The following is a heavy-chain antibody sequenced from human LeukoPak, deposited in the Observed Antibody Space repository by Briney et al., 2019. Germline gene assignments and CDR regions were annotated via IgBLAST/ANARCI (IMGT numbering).Heavy chain of an antibody. CDR1: VYTFTSYG. CDR2: ISGFNGNT. D-gene: IGHD3-10*01. V-gene: IGHV1-18*01. J-gene: IGHJ5*02. Sequence: GASVNVSCKSSVYTFTSYGMTWVRQAPGQGLEWMGWISGFNGNTNYAQKFQSRVTMTTDTSTSTAYMELRSLTSDDTAVYYCARPNYPGGSGSYGGPNWFDPWGQGTLVTVSS. CDR3: ARPNYPGGSGSYGGPNWFDP.